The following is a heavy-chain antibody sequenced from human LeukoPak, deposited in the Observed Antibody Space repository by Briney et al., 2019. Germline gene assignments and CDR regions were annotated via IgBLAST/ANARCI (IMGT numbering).Heavy chain of an antibody. D-gene: IGHD5-12*01. J-gene: IGHJ4*02. CDR3: TRARSGFGGYD. CDR2: INQDGSEK. V-gene: IGHV3-7*01. Sequence: GGSLRLSCAASGFTFTTYAMSWVRQAPGKGLEWVANINQDGSEKYYVDSVKGRFTVSRDNAKNSLYLQMNSLRAEDTGMYYCTRARSGFGGYDWGQGTLVTVSS. CDR1: GFTFTTYA.